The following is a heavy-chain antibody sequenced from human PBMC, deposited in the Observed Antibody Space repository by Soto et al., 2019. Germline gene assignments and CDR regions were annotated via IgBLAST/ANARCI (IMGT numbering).Heavy chain of an antibody. CDR1: GFTFSSYA. CDR2: ISGSGGST. D-gene: IGHD5-12*01. J-gene: IGHJ4*02. V-gene: IGHV3-23*01. Sequence: EVQLLESGGGLVQPGGSLRLSCAASGFTFSSYAMSWVRQAPGKGLEWVSGISGSGGSTYYADSVKGRFTSSRDNSMNTRYLQMNSLRAEDTAVYYCAKAHSGYVWGRYYFDYWGQGTLVTVSS. CDR3: AKAHSGYVWGRYYFDY.